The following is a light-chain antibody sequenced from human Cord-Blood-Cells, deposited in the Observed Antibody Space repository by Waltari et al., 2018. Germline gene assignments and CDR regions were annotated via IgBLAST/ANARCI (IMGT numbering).Light chain of an antibody. V-gene: IGLV2-14*01. CDR2: NFS. Sequence: QSALTQPASVSGSRGQSITISCTGTTSDVGGYTYVSWYQQHPGEAPRRMIYNFSNRPQGVCNLCAGPMSGNTAFRTISGLQAEDEADYYGSAYTSSGNLVVGGGTQLTV. J-gene: IGLJ3*02. CDR3: SAYTSSGNLV. CDR1: TSDVGGYTY.